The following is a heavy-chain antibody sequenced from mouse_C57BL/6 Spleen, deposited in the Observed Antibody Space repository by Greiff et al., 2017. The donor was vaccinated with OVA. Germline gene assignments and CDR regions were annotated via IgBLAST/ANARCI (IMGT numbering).Heavy chain of an antibody. CDR1: GFSFNTYA. Sequence: EVKLVESGGGLVQPKGSLKLSCAASGFSFNTYAMNWVRQAPGKGLEWVARIRSKSNNYATYYADSVKDRFTISRDDSESMLYLQMNNLKTEDTAMYYCVRQGDWMYYFDYWGQGTTLTVSS. V-gene: IGHV10-1*01. CDR3: VRQGDWMYYFDY. D-gene: IGHD3-3*01. CDR2: IRSKSNNYAT. J-gene: IGHJ2*01.